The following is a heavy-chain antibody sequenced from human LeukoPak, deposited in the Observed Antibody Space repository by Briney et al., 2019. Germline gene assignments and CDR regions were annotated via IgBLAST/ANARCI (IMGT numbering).Heavy chain of an antibody. CDR1: GFTFSSYS. J-gene: IGHJ3*02. V-gene: IGHV3-21*01. CDR2: ISIITSYI. CDR3: ARTLYGSGGNDAFDI. D-gene: IGHD3-10*01. Sequence: GGSLRLSCAASGFTFSSYSMNWVRQAPGKGLEWVSSISIITSYIYYADSVKGRFTISRDNAKNSLYLQMNSLRAEDTAVYYCARTLYGSGGNDAFDIWGQGTMVTVSS.